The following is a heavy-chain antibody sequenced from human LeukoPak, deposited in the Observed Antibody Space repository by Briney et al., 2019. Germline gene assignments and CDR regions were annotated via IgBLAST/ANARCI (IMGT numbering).Heavy chain of an antibody. CDR1: GGTFSSYA. CDR2: IIPIFGTA. V-gene: IGHV1-69*13. Sequence: SVKVSCKASGGTFSSYAISWVRQAPGQGLEWMGGIIPIFGTANYAQKVQGRVTITADESTSTAYMELSSLRSEDTAVYYCAGPHYYGSGSYPKDYYYGMDVWGKGTTVTVSS. J-gene: IGHJ6*04. D-gene: IGHD3-10*01. CDR3: AGPHYYGSGSYPKDYYYGMDV.